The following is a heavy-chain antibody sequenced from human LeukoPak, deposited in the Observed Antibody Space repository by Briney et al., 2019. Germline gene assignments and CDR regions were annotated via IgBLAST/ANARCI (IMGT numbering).Heavy chain of an antibody. CDR1: GFTFSSYA. CDR3: AKLLGDYGFDP. D-gene: IGHD4-17*01. J-gene: IGHJ5*02. V-gene: IGHV3-23*01. Sequence: GGSLRLSCAASGFTFSSYAMTWVRQAPGKGLEGVSVISGRGDSTNYAESVRGRFTISRANSKNTLYLQTNSLRADDTAVYYCAKLLGDYGFDPWVQGTLVTVSS. CDR2: ISGRGDST.